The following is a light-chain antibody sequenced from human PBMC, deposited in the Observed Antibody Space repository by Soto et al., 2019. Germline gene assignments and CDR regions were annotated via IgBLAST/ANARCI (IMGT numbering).Light chain of an antibody. J-gene: IGKJ1*01. Sequence: DIQMTQSPSSLSASVGDRVTITCRASQGISSYLAWYQQRPGKVPKVLIYAASTLHSGVPSRFSGSGSGTDFTLTISKEQPEDVATYYCQNYYNAPETFGQGTKVEIK. CDR1: QGISSY. CDR3: QNYYNAPET. CDR2: AAS. V-gene: IGKV1-27*01.